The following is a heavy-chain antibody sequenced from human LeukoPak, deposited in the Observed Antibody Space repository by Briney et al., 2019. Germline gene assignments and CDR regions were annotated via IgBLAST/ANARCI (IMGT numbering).Heavy chain of an antibody. Sequence: SETLSLTCTVSGASISTGGFYWTWIRQPPGEGLEWIGYIYYTGSVDYNASLKSRLTISLDTSKNRFSLKLNSVTAADTAVYYCARDHSYDFGSQTSTLDVWGQGTAVTVSS. CDR3: ARDHSYDFGSQTSTLDV. V-gene: IGHV4-31*03. CDR2: IYYTGSV. D-gene: IGHD3-10*01. J-gene: IGHJ6*02. CDR1: GASISTGGFY.